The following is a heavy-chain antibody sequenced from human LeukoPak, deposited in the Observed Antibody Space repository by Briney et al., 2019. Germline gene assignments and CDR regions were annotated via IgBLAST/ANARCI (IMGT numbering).Heavy chain of an antibody. Sequence: GGSLRLSCAASGFTFSSFAMSWVRQAPGKGLEWVSTISGGGGSTYYADSVKGRFTISRDNSKNTLYLQVNSLRAEDTAVYYCAKGGKWDVTPFDYWGQGTLVTVSS. CDR3: AKGGKWDVTPFDY. J-gene: IGHJ4*02. CDR2: ISGGGGST. V-gene: IGHV3-23*01. CDR1: GFTFSSFA. D-gene: IGHD1-26*01.